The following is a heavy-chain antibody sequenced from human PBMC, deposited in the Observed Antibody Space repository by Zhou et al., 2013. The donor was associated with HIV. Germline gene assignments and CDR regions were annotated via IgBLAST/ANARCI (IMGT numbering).Heavy chain of an antibody. J-gene: IGHJ6*02. Sequence: QVQLVQSGAEVKKPGASVKVSCQTSGYTFTAYYMHWVRQAPGQGLEWMGWLNPNTGGTRYAQNFQGRVTMTSDTSITTAYMELNSLRSDDTAVYYCGRRGSWGDRTTIIRGGVDVWGQGTTVSVSS. CDR2: LNPNTGGT. CDR3: GRRGSWGDRTTIIRGGVDV. D-gene: IGHD3-10*01. CDR1: GYTFTAYY. V-gene: IGHV1-2*02.